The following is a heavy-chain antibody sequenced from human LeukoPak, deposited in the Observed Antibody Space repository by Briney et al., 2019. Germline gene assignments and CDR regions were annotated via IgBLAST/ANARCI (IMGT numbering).Heavy chain of an antibody. CDR1: GFTFSTYG. Sequence: PGGSLRLSCAASGFTFSTYGMHWVRQAPGKGLEWVALISYDGSKKYYADSVKGRFTISRDNSESTLYLQMNSLRPEDTAVYHCAKGRQQWRTFDVLDIWGQGTVVTVSS. J-gene: IGHJ3*02. CDR3: AKGRQQWRTFDVLDI. V-gene: IGHV3-30*18. D-gene: IGHD5-18*01. CDR2: ISYDGSKK.